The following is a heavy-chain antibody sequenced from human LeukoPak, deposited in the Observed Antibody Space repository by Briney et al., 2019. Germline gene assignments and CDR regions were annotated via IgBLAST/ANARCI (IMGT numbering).Heavy chain of an antibody. D-gene: IGHD3-9*01. CDR3: AKDAPTTPSYYDILTGYLPGGY. V-gene: IGHV3-48*02. J-gene: IGHJ4*02. Sequence: GGSLRLSCAASGFTFSNYVMSWVRQAPGKGLEWVSYINHNGEMIFYPDFVKGRFPISRDNAKNSLYLQMNSLRDEDTAVYYCAKDAPTTPSYYDILTGYLPGGYWGQGTLVTVSS. CDR2: INHNGEMI. CDR1: GFTFSNYV.